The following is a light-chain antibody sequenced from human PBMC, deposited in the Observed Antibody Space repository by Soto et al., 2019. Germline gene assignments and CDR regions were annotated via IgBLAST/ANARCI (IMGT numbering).Light chain of an antibody. J-gene: IGKJ4*01. Sequence: EIVLTQSPGTLSLSPGERATLSCRASQSVTNNYLAWYQQKPGQAPRLLIDDASRRATGIPDRFSGSGSGTDFTLPISSLEPEDLALYYSKQCSRSLLTFGGGTK. CDR2: DAS. V-gene: IGKV3-20*01. CDR1: QSVTNNY. CDR3: KQCSRSLLT.